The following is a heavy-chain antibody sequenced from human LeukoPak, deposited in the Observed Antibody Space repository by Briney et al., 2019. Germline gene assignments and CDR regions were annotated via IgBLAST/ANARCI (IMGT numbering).Heavy chain of an antibody. Sequence: SETLSLTCVVYGGSFSGYYWSWIRQPPGKGLEWIGEINHSGSTNYNPSLKSRVTISVDTSKNQFSLKLSSVTAADTAVYYCARAKYYYDSSGYPKWFDPWGQGTLVTVSS. J-gene: IGHJ5*02. CDR3: ARAKYYYDSSGYPKWFDP. V-gene: IGHV4-34*01. D-gene: IGHD3-22*01. CDR1: GGSFSGYY. CDR2: INHSGST.